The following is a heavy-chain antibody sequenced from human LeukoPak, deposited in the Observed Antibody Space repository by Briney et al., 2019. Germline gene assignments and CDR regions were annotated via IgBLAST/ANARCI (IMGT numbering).Heavy chain of an antibody. Sequence: GGSLRLSCATSGFTFDDYGMSWVRQAPGKGLEWVSGINWNGGSTGYADSVKGRFTISRDNAKNSLYLQMNSLRAEDTAFYYRARKVSTVGGQLNYWGQGTLVTVSS. CDR3: ARKVSTVGGQLNY. V-gene: IGHV3-20*04. CDR1: GFTFDDYG. J-gene: IGHJ4*02. D-gene: IGHD4-23*01. CDR2: INWNGGST.